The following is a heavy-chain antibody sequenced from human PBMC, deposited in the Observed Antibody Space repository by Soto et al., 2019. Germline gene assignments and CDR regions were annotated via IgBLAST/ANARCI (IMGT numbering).Heavy chain of an antibody. CDR1: GGSFSGYY. D-gene: IGHD3-10*01. J-gene: IGHJ4*02. V-gene: IGHV4-34*01. Sequence: SETLSLTCAVYGGSFSGYYWSWIRQPPGKGLEWIGEINHSGSTNYNPSLKSRVTISVDTSKNQFSLKLSSVTAADTAVYYCATHDGEYYSGSTAFYYFGQETLLTISS. CDR3: ATHDGEYYSGSTAFYY. CDR2: INHSGST.